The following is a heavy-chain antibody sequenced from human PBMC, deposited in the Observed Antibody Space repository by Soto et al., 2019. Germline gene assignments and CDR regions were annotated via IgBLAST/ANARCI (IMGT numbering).Heavy chain of an antibody. CDR2: INDYGTTI. V-gene: IGHV3-74*01. CDR1: GFNLGSYW. CDR3: ARGGLEPLDY. Sequence: PEGSLRLSCAASGFNLGSYWMHWVRQAPGKGLVWVSRINDYGTTINYAESVEGRFTISRDAAKSEVYLQMNNLRAEDTAVYYCARGGLEPLDYWGQGARVRVSS. J-gene: IGHJ4*02.